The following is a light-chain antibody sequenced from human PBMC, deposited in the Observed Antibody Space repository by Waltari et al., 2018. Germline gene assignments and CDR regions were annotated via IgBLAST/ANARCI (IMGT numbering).Light chain of an antibody. J-gene: IGKJ2*01. CDR2: GAS. CDR1: QSVSSNY. V-gene: IGKV3-20*01. CDR3: QQYGSSPLT. Sequence: CGASQSVSSNYLAWYQQKPGQAPRLLIYGASSRATGIPDRFSGSGSGTDFTLTISRLEPEDFAVYYCQQYGSSPLTFGQGTKLEIK.